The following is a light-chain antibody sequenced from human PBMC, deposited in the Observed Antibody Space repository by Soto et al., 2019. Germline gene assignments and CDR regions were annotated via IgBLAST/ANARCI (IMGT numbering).Light chain of an antibody. J-gene: IGLJ2*01. CDR2: RNN. V-gene: IGLV1-47*01. CDR3: AAWDNNLGGPA. Sequence: QSALTQPPSASGTPGQRVSISCSGSNSNIGSKYVYWYQQLPGTAPKLLMYRNNQRPSGVPDRFSGSKSGTSASLAISGLRSEDEADYYCAAWDNNLGGPAFGGGTKLT. CDR1: NSNIGSKY.